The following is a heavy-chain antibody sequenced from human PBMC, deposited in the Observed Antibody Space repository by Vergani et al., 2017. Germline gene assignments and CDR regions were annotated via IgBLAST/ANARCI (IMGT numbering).Heavy chain of an antibody. CDR3: AKDLGGGNSISCSYEMDV. V-gene: IGHV3-33*06. J-gene: IGHJ6*04. D-gene: IGHD2/OR15-2a*01. Sequence: QVQLVESGGGVVQPGRSLRLSCAASGFRFSSYGMNWVRQAPDKGLEWVAVIWYDGSNKYYADSVKGRFTISRDNSQNTVNLQMNRLRVDDTDVYYCAKDLGGGNSISCSYEMDVWGKGTTVTVTS. CDR2: IWYDGSNK. CDR1: GFRFSSYG.